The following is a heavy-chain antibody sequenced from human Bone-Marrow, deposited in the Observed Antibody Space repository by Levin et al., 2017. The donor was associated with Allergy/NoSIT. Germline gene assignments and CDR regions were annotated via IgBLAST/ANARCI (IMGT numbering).Heavy chain of an antibody. J-gene: IGHJ6*02. CDR2: ISPKLGII. V-gene: IGHV1-69*02. CDR1: GGNLRNHT. Sequence: KISCKASGGNLRNHTINWVRQAPGQGLEWMGRISPKLGIINYVQKLEGRVTLTADKSTGTAYMKLSGLRSDDTAVYFCAILSGVRALHYSGVGVWGQGTTVTVSS. D-gene: IGHD3-3*02. CDR3: AILSGVRALHYSGVGV.